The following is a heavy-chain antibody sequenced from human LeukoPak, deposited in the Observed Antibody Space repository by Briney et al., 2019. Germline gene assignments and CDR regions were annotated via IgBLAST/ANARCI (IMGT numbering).Heavy chain of an antibody. CDR3: ARVISLIAAAGTYYFDY. CDR1: GFTFSSYS. J-gene: IGHJ4*02. CDR2: ISSSSSYI. Sequence: GGSLRLSCAASGFTFSSYSMNWVRQAPGKGLEWVSSISSSSSYIYYADSVKGRFTISRDNAKNSLYLQMNSLRAEDTAVYYCARVISLIAAAGTYYFDYWGQGTLVTVSS. V-gene: IGHV3-21*01. D-gene: IGHD6-13*01.